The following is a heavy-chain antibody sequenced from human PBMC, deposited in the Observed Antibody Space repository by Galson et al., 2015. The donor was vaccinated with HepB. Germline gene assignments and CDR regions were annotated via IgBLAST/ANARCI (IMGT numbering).Heavy chain of an antibody. V-gene: IGHV4-39*01. J-gene: IGHJ3*01. CDR2: IHHSPTT. D-gene: IGHD1-26*01. CDR3: ARHSGSYRNDAFDF. Sequence: SETLSLTCTVTGGSIRSNAFYWGWIRQPPGRGLEWIASIHHSPTTYYNPSLKSRVTISVDTSKNEFSLRLSSATASDTAVFYCARHSGSYRNDAFDFWGQGTLVTVSA. CDR1: GGSIRSNAFY.